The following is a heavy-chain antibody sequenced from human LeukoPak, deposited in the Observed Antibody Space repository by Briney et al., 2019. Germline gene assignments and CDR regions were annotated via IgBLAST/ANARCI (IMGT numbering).Heavy chain of an antibody. CDR2: TSSNGGNT. J-gene: IGHJ4*02. CDR1: GFTFSSYA. V-gene: IGHV3-64*01. CDR3: ARDRTPPPYDFWSGPISFSGRSYRS. Sequence: GGPLRLSCAASGFTFSSYAMHWVRQAPGKGLEYVSATSSNGGNTYYANSVKGRFTISRDNSKNTLYPQMGSLTAEHMAVYYCARDRTPPPYDFWSGPISFSGRSYRSRGQGTLVTVSS. D-gene: IGHD3-3*01.